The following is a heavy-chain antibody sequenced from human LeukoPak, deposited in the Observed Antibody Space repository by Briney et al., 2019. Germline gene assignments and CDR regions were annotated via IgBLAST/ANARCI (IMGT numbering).Heavy chain of an antibody. D-gene: IGHD6-6*01. CDR1: GFSVSSYE. J-gene: IGHJ4*02. CDR3: SGQYGSSSVVDY. Sequence: GGPLRLSCAASGFSVSSYEMNRVRQAPGKGLEWVSYISSSGSIMYSADSVKGRFTISRDNAKNSLYLQMNSLRAEDAAIYYCSGQYGSSSVVDYWGQGALVSVCS. V-gene: IGHV3-48*03. CDR2: ISSSGSIM.